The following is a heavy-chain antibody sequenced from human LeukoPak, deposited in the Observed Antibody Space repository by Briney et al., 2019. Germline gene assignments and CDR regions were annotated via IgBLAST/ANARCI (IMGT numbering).Heavy chain of an antibody. J-gene: IGHJ3*02. V-gene: IGHV1-18*01. D-gene: IGHD6-13*01. CDR1: GYTFTSYG. CDR3: ASRTTFIAAAGDDAFDI. Sequence: ASVKVSCKASGYTFTSYGISWVRQAPGRWLEWMGWISAYNGNTNYAQKLQGRVTMTTDTSTSTAYMELRSLRSDDTAVYYCASRTTFIAAAGDDAFDIWGQGTMVTVSS. CDR2: ISAYNGNT.